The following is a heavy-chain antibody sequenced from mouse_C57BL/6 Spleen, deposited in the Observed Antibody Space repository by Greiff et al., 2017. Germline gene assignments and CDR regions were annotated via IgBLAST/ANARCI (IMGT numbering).Heavy chain of an antibody. CDR1: GFTFSDYY. CDR2: INYDGSST. Sequence: EVKVVESEGGLVQPGSSMKLSCTASGFTFSDYYMAWVRQVPEKGLEWVANINYDGSSTYYLDSLKSRFIISRDNAKNILYLQMSSLKSEDTATYYCARDGGLRRDYAMDYWGQGTSVTVSS. J-gene: IGHJ4*01. V-gene: IGHV5-16*01. D-gene: IGHD2-4*01. CDR3: ARDGGLRRDYAMDY.